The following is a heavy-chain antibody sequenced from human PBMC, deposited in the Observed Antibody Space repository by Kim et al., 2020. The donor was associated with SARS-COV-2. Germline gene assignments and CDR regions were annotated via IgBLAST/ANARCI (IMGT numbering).Heavy chain of an antibody. CDR3: ATGGLYSNYVFDY. V-gene: IGHV1-46*01. D-gene: IGHD4-4*01. CDR2: IDPSAGST. CDR1: GYTFTSYY. J-gene: IGHJ4*02. Sequence: ASVKVSCKASGYTFTSYYMHWVRQAPGQGLEWMGIIDPSAGSTSYAQKSQGRVTMTRDTSASTVYMELSSLRSEDTAVYYCATGGLYSNYVFDYWGQGTLVTVFS.